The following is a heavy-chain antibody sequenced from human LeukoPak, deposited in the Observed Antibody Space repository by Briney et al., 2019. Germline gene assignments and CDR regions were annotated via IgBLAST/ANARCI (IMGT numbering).Heavy chain of an antibody. V-gene: IGHV3-74*01. CDR1: GFNFKNYW. J-gene: IGHJ4*02. CDR2: IINDGSST. Sequence: GGSLRLSCAASGFNFKNYWMYWVRQAPGKGLEWVSRIINDGSSTTYADSVKGRFTISRDNAKDTLYPQMNSLRAEDTAVYYCAKGHDYGDLIIDYWGQGTLVTVSS. D-gene: IGHD4-17*01. CDR3: AKGHDYGDLIIDY.